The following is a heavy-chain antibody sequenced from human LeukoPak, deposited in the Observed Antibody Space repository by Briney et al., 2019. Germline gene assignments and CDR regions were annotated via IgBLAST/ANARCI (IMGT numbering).Heavy chain of an antibody. CDR1: GFTFSSYD. CDR2: IGTAGDT. CDR3: ARGLVDTAMDC. D-gene: IGHD5-18*01. V-gene: IGHV3-13*01. Sequence: GGSLRLSCAASGFTFSSYDMHWVRQATGKGLEWASAIGTAGDTYYPGSVKGRFTISRENAKNSLYLQMNSLRAGDTAVYYCARGLVDTAMDCWGQGTLVTVPS. J-gene: IGHJ4*02.